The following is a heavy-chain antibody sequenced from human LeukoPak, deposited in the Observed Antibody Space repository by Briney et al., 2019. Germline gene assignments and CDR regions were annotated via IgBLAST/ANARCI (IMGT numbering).Heavy chain of an antibody. V-gene: IGHV3-74*01. CDR1: GFTFNIYW. J-gene: IGHJ4*02. CDR2: INSDGSGT. Sequence: GGSLTLSCAASGFTFNIYWMHWVRQAPGKGLVWVSRINSDGSGTIYADSVKGRFTISRDNAKNTLYLQMNSLRAEDTAVYYCARLSSGYSQFDYWGQGTLVTVSS. CDR3: ARLSSGYSQFDY. D-gene: IGHD3-22*01.